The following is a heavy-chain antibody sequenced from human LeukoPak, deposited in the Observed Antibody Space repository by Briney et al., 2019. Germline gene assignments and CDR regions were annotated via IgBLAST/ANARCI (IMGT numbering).Heavy chain of an antibody. J-gene: IGHJ4*02. CDR2: IIPIFGTA. D-gene: IGHD3-3*01. CDR3: ASGLTRYFHY. CDR1: GGTFSSYA. Sequence: GASVKVSCKASGGTFSSYAISWVRQAPGQGLEWMGRIIPIFGTANYAQKFQGRVTITTDESTSTAYMELSSLRSEDTAVYYCASGLTRYFHYRGQGTLVTVSS. V-gene: IGHV1-69*05.